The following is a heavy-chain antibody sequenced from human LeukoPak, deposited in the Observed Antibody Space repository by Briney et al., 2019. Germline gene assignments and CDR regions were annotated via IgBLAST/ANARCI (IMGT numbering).Heavy chain of an antibody. J-gene: IGHJ2*01. CDR3: ARDFWDDFEYFDL. Sequence: GGSLGLSCAASGFTFTSHAVSWVRQAPGKGLKWVSAISGSGDSTYYADSVKGRFTISRDNSNNTVYLQMNSLRAEDTAVYYCARDFWDDFEYFDLWGRGTLVTVSS. CDR2: ISGSGDST. V-gene: IGHV3-23*01. D-gene: IGHD3-3*01. CDR1: GFTFTSHA.